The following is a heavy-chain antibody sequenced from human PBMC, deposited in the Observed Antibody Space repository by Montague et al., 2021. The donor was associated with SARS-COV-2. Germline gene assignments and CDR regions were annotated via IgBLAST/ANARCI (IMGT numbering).Heavy chain of an antibody. CDR2: IDWDDDK. V-gene: IGHV2-70*01. D-gene: IGHD3-10*01. J-gene: IGHJ3*02. Sequence: PALVKPTQNLTLTCTFSGFSLSTSGMCVSWIRQPPGKALEWLALIDWDDDKYYSTSLKTRLTISKDTSKNQVVLTMTNMDPVDTATYYCARIRAGSTYDAFDIWGQGTMVTVSS. CDR3: ARIRAGSTYDAFDI. CDR1: GFSLSTSGMC.